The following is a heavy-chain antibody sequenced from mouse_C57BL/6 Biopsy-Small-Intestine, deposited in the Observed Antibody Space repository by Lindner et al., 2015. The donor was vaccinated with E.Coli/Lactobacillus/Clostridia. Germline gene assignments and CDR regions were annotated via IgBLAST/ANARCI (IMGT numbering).Heavy chain of an antibody. D-gene: IGHD1-1*01. CDR1: GYAFSSYW. V-gene: IGHV1-80*01. CDR3: ARRETTVGDYAMDY. Sequence: VQLQESGAELVKPGASVKISCKASGYAFSSYWMNWVKQRPGKGLEWIGQIYPGDGDTNYNGKFKGKATLTADKSSSTAYMQLSSLTSEDSAVYFCARRETTVGDYAMDYWGQGTSVTVSS. CDR2: IYPGDGDT. J-gene: IGHJ4*01.